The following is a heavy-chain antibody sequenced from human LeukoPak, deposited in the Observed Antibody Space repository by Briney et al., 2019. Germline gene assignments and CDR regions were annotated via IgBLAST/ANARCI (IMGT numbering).Heavy chain of an antibody. CDR2: IRNKAHSYTT. J-gene: IGHJ4*02. CDR3: VRVRHGDYFDP. V-gene: IGHV3-72*01. D-gene: IGHD4-17*01. CDR1: GFAFSDSY. Sequence: PGGSLRVSCGASGFAFSDSYMDWVRQAPGKGLQWVGRIRNKAHSYTTDYASSVKGRFTISRDDSKNSLFLQMNTLKTEDTAVYYCVRVRHGDYFDPWGLGTLVTVSS.